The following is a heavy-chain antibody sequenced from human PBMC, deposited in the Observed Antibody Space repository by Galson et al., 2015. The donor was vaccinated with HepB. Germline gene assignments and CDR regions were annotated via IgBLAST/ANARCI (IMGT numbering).Heavy chain of an antibody. V-gene: IGHV3-23*01. D-gene: IGHD3-3*01. CDR1: GFTFSSYA. J-gene: IGHJ4*02. Sequence: SLRLSCAASGFTFSSYAMSWVRQAPGKGLEWVSAISGSGGSTYYADSVKGRFTISRDNSKNTLYLQMNSLRAEDTAVYYCAKDRFTIFGVVSYFDYWGQGTLVTVSS. CDR2: ISGSGGST. CDR3: AKDRFTIFGVVSYFDY.